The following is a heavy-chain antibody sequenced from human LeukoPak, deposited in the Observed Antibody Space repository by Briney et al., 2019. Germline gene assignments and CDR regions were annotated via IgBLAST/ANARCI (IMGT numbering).Heavy chain of an antibody. CDR2: INSDGSST. V-gene: IGHV3-74*01. Sequence: PGGSLRLSCAASGFTFSSYWMHWVRQAPGKGLVWVSRINSDGSSTSYADSVKGRFTISRDNAKNSLYLQMNSLRAEDTAVYYCARGFLYSSSWFHHWGQGTLVTVSS. CDR3: ARGFLYSSSWFHH. CDR1: GFTFSSYW. D-gene: IGHD6-13*01. J-gene: IGHJ5*02.